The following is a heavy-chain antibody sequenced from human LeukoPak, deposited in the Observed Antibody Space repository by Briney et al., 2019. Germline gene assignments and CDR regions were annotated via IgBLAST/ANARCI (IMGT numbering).Heavy chain of an antibody. D-gene: IGHD3-22*01. J-gene: IGHJ4*02. CDR1: GGSISSYY. Sequence: SETLSPTCTVSGGSISSYYWSWIRQPPGKGLEWIGYIYYSGSTNYNPSLKSRVTISVDTSKNQFSLKLSSVTAADTAVYYCARGTGLYDSSGPDYWGQGTLVTVSS. V-gene: IGHV4-59*01. CDR2: IYYSGST. CDR3: ARGTGLYDSSGPDY.